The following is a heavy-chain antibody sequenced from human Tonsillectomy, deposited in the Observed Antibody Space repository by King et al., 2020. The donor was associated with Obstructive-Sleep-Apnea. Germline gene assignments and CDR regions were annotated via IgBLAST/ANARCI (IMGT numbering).Heavy chain of an antibody. CDR3: ARDLVTAASSD. CDR1: GYTFTSYG. J-gene: IGHJ4*02. V-gene: IGHV1-18*01. D-gene: IGHD6-13*01. CDR2: ISGYNGKI. Sequence: VQLVQSGAEVKKPGASVKVSCKASGYTFTSYGISWVRQAPGQGLEWMGWISGYNGKINYAQKFQGRVTMTIDTSTTTVYMELRSLRSDETAVYYCARDLVTAASSDWGQGTLVTVSS.